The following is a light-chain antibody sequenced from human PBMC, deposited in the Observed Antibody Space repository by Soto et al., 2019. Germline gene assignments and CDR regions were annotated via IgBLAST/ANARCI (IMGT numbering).Light chain of an antibody. Sequence: EKVMTQSPATLSLSPGDRATLSCRSSQSVSTHLAWYQQKPGQAPRLLIYGASTRATGIPARFSGSGSGTEFTLTISSLESEDFAVYYCQQYDNWPPWTFGQGTKVDIK. CDR1: QSVSTH. CDR3: QQYDNWPPWT. J-gene: IGKJ1*01. V-gene: IGKV3-15*01. CDR2: GAS.